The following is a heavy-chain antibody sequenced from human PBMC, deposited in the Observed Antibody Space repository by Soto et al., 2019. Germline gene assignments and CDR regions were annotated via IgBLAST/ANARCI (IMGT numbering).Heavy chain of an antibody. J-gene: IGHJ5*02. CDR1: GFSFSTYG. CDR2: VSGGSGVT. V-gene: IGHV3-23*01. D-gene: IGHD1-1*01. CDR3: TRWNGYGDL. Sequence: EMQLLESGGGLVQPGGSLRLSCVVSGFSFSTYGVSWVRQAPGKGLEWVCGVSGGSGVTHYTDSVKGRFTISGDDSKNTVYLQMHSLRGEDTAVYYCTRWNGYGDLWGQGTLVTVSS.